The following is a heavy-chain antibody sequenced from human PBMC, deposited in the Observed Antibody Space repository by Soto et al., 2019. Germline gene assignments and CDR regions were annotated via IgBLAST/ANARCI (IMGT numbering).Heavy chain of an antibody. Sequence: PSQTLSLTCAISGDSVSRNSAAWNWIRQSPSRGLEWLGRTYYRSKWYNDYAVSVKSRITINPDTSKNQFSLQLNSVTPEDTAVYYCARGSGWPPTYYYYGMDVWGQGTTVTVSS. J-gene: IGHJ6*02. CDR2: TYYRSKWYN. CDR3: ARGSGWPPTYYYYGMDV. CDR1: GDSVSRNSAA. V-gene: IGHV6-1*01. D-gene: IGHD6-19*01.